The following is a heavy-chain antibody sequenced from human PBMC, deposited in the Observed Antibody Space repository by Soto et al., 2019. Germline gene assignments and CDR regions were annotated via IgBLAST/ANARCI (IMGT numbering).Heavy chain of an antibody. CDR2: ISKSGFT. Sequence: QAQLQTSGPGLVKPSETLSLTCTISSVSINSFTNHYCSWIRQPPGKGLEWVGYISKSGFTRYNPSLSSRVTLSVDTSKNQFSLKLSSVTAADTALYFCATQGFGKLHGLVGVWGQGTTVTVSS. CDR3: ATQGFGKLHGLVGV. CDR1: SVSINSFTNHY. J-gene: IGHJ6*02. V-gene: IGHV4-59*08. D-gene: IGHD3-10*01.